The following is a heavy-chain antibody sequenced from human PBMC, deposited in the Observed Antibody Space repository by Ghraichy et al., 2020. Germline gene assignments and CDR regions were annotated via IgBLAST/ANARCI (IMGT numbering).Heavy chain of an antibody. V-gene: IGHV3-53*01. CDR1: GFTVSSNY. J-gene: IGHJ6*03. D-gene: IGHD3-3*01. Sequence: GGSLRLSCAASGFTVSSNYMSWVRQAPGKGLEWVSVIYSGGSTYYADSVKGRFTISRDNSKNTLYLQMNSLRAEDTAVYYCARFHYDSYYYYYMDVWGKGTTVTVSS. CDR2: IYSGGST. CDR3: ARFHYDSYYYYYMDV.